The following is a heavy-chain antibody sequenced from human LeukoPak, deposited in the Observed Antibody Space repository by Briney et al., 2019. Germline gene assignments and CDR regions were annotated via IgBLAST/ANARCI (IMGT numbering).Heavy chain of an antibody. D-gene: IGHD6-13*01. Sequence: GSLRLSCAASGFTFSSYSMNWVRQAPGKGLEWVSSISSSSSYIYYADSVKGRFTISRDNAKNSLYLQMNSLRAEDTAVYYCARDLSSSWYSPFDYWGQGTLVTVSS. CDR2: ISSSSSYI. J-gene: IGHJ4*02. CDR3: ARDLSSSWYSPFDY. CDR1: GFTFSSYS. V-gene: IGHV3-21*01.